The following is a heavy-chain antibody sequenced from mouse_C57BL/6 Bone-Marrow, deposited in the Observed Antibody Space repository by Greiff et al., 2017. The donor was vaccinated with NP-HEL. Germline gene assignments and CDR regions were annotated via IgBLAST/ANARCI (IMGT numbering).Heavy chain of an antibody. V-gene: IGHV1-64*01. Sequence: VQLQQPGAELVKPGASVKLSCKASGYTFTSYWMHWVKQRPGHGLEWIGMIHPNSGSTNYNEKFKSKATLTVDKSSSTAYMQLSSLTSEDSAVYYCARGDYSYYYGSSYDYWGQGTTLTVSS. CDR1: GYTFTSYW. CDR3: ARGDYSYYYGSSYDY. CDR2: IHPNSGST. J-gene: IGHJ2*01. D-gene: IGHD1-1*01.